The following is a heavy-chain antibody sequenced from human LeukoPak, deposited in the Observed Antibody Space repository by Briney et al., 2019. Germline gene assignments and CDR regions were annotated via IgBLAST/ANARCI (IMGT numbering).Heavy chain of an antibody. V-gene: IGHV3-23*01. CDR2: ISGSGGST. CDR3: ANMRVYCSGGSCSNDY. Sequence: PGGSLRLSCAASGFAFSSYAMSWVRQAPGKGLEWVSAISGSGGSTYYADSVKGRFTISRDNSKNTLYLQMNSLRAEDTAVYYCANMRVYCSGGSCSNDYWGQGTLVTVSS. D-gene: IGHD2-15*01. J-gene: IGHJ4*02. CDR1: GFAFSSYA.